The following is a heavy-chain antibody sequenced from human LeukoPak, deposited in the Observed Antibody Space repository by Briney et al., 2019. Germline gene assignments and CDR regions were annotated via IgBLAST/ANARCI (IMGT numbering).Heavy chain of an antibody. V-gene: IGHV3-7*01. CDR1: GFTFHNYW. D-gene: IGHD3-16*01. CDR3: ARDGGHSTNFDF. Sequence: GGSLRLSCAASGFTFHNYWMTWVRQAPGKGLEWVANIKQDGSEKYYVDSVKGRFTISRDNAKNSLFLQMNSLRGDDTALYYCARDGGHSTNFDFWGQGTLVTVSS. J-gene: IGHJ4*02. CDR2: IKQDGSEK.